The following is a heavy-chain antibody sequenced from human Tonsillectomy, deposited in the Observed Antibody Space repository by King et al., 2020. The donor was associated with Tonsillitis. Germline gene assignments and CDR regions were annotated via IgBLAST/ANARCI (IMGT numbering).Heavy chain of an antibody. CDR1: GFTFSSYT. J-gene: IGHJ1*01. D-gene: IGHD6-13*01. CDR3: AKVGSSWFAEYFHH. CDR2: LGGWGAST. Sequence: VQLVESGGGFVQPGGSLRLSCAASGFTFSSYTMTWVRQAPGKGLEWVSGLGGWGASTYYADSVKGRFTISRDNSKNTLYLQMNSLRADDTAVYYCAKVGSSWFAEYFHHWGQGTLVTVSS. V-gene: IGHV3-23*04.